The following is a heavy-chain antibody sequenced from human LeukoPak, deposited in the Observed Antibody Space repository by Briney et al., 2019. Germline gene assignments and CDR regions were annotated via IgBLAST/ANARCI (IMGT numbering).Heavy chain of an antibody. CDR3: ARIITMIVVVPGDY. V-gene: IGHV3-7*03. CDR2: IKQDGSET. D-gene: IGHD3-22*01. Sequence: PGGSLRLSCAASGFIFRNYWMTWVRQTPGKGLEWVANIKQDGSETHYLDSVKGRFTISRDDAKNSLYLQMNSLRAEDTAVYYCARIITMIVVVPGDYWGQGTLVTDSS. CDR1: GFIFRNYW. J-gene: IGHJ4*02.